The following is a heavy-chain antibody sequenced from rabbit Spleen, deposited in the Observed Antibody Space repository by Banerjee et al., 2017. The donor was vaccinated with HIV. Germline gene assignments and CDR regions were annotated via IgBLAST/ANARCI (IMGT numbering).Heavy chain of an antibody. CDR1: EFSFSSSYW. CDR3: ARDAGSSFSSYGMDL. Sequence: QSLEESGGDLVKPGTSRTLTCTASEFSFSSSYWICWVRQAPGKGLEWIACIAGSSSGFTYSATWAKGRFTCSKTSSTTVTLQMTSLTVADTATYFCARDAGSSFSSYGMDLWGQGTLVTVS. D-gene: IGHD8-1*01. V-gene: IGHV1S40*01. CDR2: IAGSSSGFT. J-gene: IGHJ3*01.